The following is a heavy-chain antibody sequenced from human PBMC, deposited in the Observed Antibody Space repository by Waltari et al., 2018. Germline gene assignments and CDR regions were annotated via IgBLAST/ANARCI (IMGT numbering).Heavy chain of an antibody. Sequence: QVQLQESGPGLVKPSETLSLTCAVSGYSISSGYYWGWIRQPPGKGLEWIGSIYHSGSTYYNPSLKSRVTISVDTSKNQFSLKLSSVTAADTAVYYCARHPITTWFDPWGQGTLVTVSS. V-gene: IGHV4-38-2*01. D-gene: IGHD3-22*01. J-gene: IGHJ5*02. CDR1: GYSISSGYY. CDR3: ARHPITTWFDP. CDR2: IYHSGST.